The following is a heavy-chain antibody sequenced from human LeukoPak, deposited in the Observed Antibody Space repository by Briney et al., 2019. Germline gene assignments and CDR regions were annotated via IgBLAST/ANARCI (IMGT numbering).Heavy chain of an antibody. CDR1: GGSFSGYY. V-gene: IGHV4-34*01. Sequence: PSETLSLTCTVYGGSFSGYYWSWIRQPPGKGLEWIGEINHSGSTNYNPSLKSRVTISVDTSKNQFSLKLSSVTAADTAVYYCASNQGPRYYYYGMDVWGQGATVTVSS. CDR3: ASNQGPRYYYYGMDV. CDR2: INHSGST. J-gene: IGHJ6*02.